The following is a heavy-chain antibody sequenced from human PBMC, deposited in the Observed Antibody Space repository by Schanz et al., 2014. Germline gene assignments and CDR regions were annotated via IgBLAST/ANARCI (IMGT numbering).Heavy chain of an antibody. Sequence: EVQLLESGGGLVQPGGSLRISCAVSGFTVNNYAMNWVRQAPGRGLEWVSGISGSGGSTYYADSVKGRFTISRDNSRNTVYLQMSSLRAEDTAVYYCARLLARYQYYGVDVWGQGTTVIVSS. J-gene: IGHJ6*02. D-gene: IGHD2-8*02. V-gene: IGHV3-23*01. CDR1: GFTVNNYA. CDR2: ISGSGGST. CDR3: ARLLARYQYYGVDV.